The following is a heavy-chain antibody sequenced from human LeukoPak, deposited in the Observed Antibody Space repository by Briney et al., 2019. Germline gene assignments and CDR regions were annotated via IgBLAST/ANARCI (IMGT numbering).Heavy chain of an antibody. J-gene: IGHJ6*03. Sequence: SETLSLTCAVYGGSFSGYYWSWIRQPPGKGLEWIGEINHGGSTNYNPSLKSRVTISVDTSKNQFSLKLSSVTAADTAVYYCARGPPRWYYYYYMDVWGKGTTVTVSS. CDR3: ARGPPRWYYYYYMDV. CDR1: GGSFSGYY. CDR2: INHGGST. V-gene: IGHV4-34*01.